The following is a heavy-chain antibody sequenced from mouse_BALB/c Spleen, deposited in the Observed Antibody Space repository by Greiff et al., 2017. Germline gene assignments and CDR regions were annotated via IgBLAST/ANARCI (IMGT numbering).Heavy chain of an antibody. V-gene: IGHV2-9*02. Sequence: VHLVESGPGLVAPSQSLSITCTVSGFSLTSYGVHWVRQPPGKGLEWLGVIWAGGSTNYNSALMSRLSISKDNSKSQVFLKMNSLQTDDTAMYYYARDRGYHGGFAYWGQGTLVTVSA. CDR2: IWAGGST. J-gene: IGHJ3*01. CDR3: ARDRGYHGGFAY. CDR1: GFSLTSYG. D-gene: IGHD2-2*01.